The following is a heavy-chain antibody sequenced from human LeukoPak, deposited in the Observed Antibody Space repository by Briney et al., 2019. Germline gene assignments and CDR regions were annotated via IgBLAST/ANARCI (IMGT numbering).Heavy chain of an antibody. V-gene: IGHV4-59*01. D-gene: IGHD2-2*01. CDR3: ARTVVVPAATFDP. Sequence: SETLSLTCPVSGGSISSYYWSWIRQPPGKGLEWIGYIYYSGSTNYNPSLKSRVTISVDTSKNQFSLKLSSVTAADTAVYYCARTVVVPAATFDPWGQGTLVTVSS. CDR2: IYYSGST. CDR1: GGSISSYY. J-gene: IGHJ5*02.